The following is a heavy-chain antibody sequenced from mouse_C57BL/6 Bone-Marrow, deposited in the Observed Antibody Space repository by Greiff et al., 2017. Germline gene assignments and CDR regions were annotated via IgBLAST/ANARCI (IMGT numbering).Heavy chain of an antibody. V-gene: IGHV1-76*01. D-gene: IGHD1-1*01. Sequence: QVQLKQSGAELVRPGASVKLSCKASGYTFTDYYINWVKQRPGQGLEWIARIYPGSGNTYYNEKFKGKATLTAEKSSSTAYMQLSSLTSEDSAVYFCARGDGSSFDYWGQGTTLTVSS. J-gene: IGHJ2*01. CDR3: ARGDGSSFDY. CDR2: IYPGSGNT. CDR1: GYTFTDYY.